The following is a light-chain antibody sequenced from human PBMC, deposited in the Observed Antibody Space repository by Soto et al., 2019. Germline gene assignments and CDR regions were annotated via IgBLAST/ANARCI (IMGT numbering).Light chain of an antibody. CDR1: SIGTYNL. V-gene: IGLV2-14*02. J-gene: IGLJ1*01. CDR2: DVS. Sequence: QSALTQPASVSGSPGQSVTISCTGTSIGTYNLVSWYQQYPGKAPKLMIYDVSNRPSGVSNRFSGSKSGNTASLTISGLQAEDEADYYCSSYTTSSPYVFGAGTKVTVL. CDR3: SSYTTSSPYV.